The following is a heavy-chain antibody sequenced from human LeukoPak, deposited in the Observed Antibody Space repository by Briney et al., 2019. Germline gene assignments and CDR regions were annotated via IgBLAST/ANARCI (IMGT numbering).Heavy chain of an antibody. CDR2: IIPIFGTA. V-gene: IGHV1-69*01. Sequence: SVKVSCKASGGTFSSYAISWVRQAPGQELEWMGGIIPIFGTANYAQKFQGRVTITADESTSTAYMELSSLRSEDTAVYYCARGTMVRGRYYYYYYGMDVWGKGTTVTVSS. CDR3: ARGTMVRGRYYYYYYGMDV. CDR1: GGTFSSYA. D-gene: IGHD3-10*01. J-gene: IGHJ6*04.